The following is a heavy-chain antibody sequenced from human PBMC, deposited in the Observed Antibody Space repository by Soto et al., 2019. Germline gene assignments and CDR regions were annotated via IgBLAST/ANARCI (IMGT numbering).Heavy chain of an antibody. J-gene: IGHJ4*02. D-gene: IGHD3-22*01. CDR3: ARDAYYYDSSGYYYFRY. CDR2: ISAYNGNT. V-gene: IGHV1-18*04. Sequence: QVQLVQSGAEVKKPGASVKVSCKASGYTFTSYGISWVRQAPGQVLEWMGWISAYNGNTNYAQKLQGRVTMTTDTSTSTAYMELRSLRSDDTAVYYCARDAYYYDSSGYYYFRYWGQGTLVTVSS. CDR1: GYTFTSYG.